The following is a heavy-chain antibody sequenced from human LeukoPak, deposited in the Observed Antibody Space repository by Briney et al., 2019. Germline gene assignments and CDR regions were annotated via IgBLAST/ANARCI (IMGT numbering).Heavy chain of an antibody. V-gene: IGHV3-23*01. CDR1: GFAFSSYT. D-gene: IGHD3-3*01. CDR2: ISVGSVTI. J-gene: IGHJ6*02. CDR3: ARKGVVRVSYGMDV. Sequence: GGSLRLSCAASGFAFSSYTMSWVRQAPGKGLEWVSIISVGSVTILYADSVKGRFTISRENSKNTLYLQMNSLRAEDTAVYYCARKGVVRVSYGMDVWGQGTTVTVSS.